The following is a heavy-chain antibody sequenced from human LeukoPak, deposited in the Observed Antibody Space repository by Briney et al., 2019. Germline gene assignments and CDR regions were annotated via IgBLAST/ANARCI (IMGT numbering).Heavy chain of an antibody. CDR1: GGSISSGSYY. CDR2: IYTSGST. Sequence: PSETLSLTCTVSGGSISSGSYYWRWIRQPAGTGLEWIGRIYTSGSTNYNPSLKSRVTISVDTSKNQFSLKLSSVTAADTAVYYCARGPLWYYFDYWGQGTLVTVSS. J-gene: IGHJ4*02. CDR3: ARGPLWYYFDY. V-gene: IGHV4-61*02. D-gene: IGHD2-8*02.